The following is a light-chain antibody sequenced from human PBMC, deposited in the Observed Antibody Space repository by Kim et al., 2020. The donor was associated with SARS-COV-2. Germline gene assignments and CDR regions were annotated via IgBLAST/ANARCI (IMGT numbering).Light chain of an antibody. CDR3: GTWDTSLSVWV. CDR1: SSNIGNNY. CDR2: DSN. J-gene: IGLJ3*02. Sequence: QSVLTQPPSVSAAPGQKVTISCSGSSSNIGNNYVSWYQQVPGTAPKLLIHDSNTRPSGIPDRFSGSKSATSATLDITGLQTGDEADYYCGTWDTSLSVWVFGGGTQLTVL. V-gene: IGLV1-51*01.